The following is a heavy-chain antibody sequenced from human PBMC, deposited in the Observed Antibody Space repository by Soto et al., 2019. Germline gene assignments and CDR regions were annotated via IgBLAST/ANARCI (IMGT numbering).Heavy chain of an antibody. Sequence: QVQLQESGPGLVKPPGTLSLTCTVSSGSISSHNWWTWVRQTPGKGLEWIGDIHHAGGSNYNPSLKSRVSIPVDKSKNQFSLRLSSVTVADTAVYYCARKRAGSDDYGDYSPHWYFDLWGRGTLVTVSP. J-gene: IGHJ2*01. CDR2: IHHAGGS. D-gene: IGHD4-17*01. CDR3: ARKRAGSDDYGDYSPHWYFDL. CDR1: SGSISSHNW. V-gene: IGHV4-4*03.